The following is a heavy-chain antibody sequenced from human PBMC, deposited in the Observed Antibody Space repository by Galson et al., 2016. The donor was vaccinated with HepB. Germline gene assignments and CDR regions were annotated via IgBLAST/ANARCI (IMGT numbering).Heavy chain of an antibody. CDR1: GFTFRHYW. D-gene: IGHD6-19*01. Sequence: SLRISCAASGFTFRHYWIHWVRQAPGKGLVWVSRINRDGSSTTYADSVKGRFTISRDNAKNPLYLQMNSLRAEDTAVYYCARDLYGAGGWANVALDIWGQGTLLTVSS. CDR2: INRDGSST. J-gene: IGHJ4*02. V-gene: IGHV3-74*03. CDR3: ARDLYGAGGWANVALDI.